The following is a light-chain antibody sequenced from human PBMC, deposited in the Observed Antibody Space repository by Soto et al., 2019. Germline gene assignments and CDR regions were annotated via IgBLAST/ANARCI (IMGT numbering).Light chain of an antibody. V-gene: IGKV4-1*01. CDR3: QQYYSTSLP. Sequence: DIVMTQSPDSLAVSLGERATINCKSSQSVLYSSNNKNYLAWYQQKPGQPPKLLIYWASTRESGVPDRFSASGSGTDFTLTISSLQAEDVAVYYCQQYYSTSLPFGGGTKVEIK. CDR2: WAS. J-gene: IGKJ4*01. CDR1: QSVLYSSNNKNY.